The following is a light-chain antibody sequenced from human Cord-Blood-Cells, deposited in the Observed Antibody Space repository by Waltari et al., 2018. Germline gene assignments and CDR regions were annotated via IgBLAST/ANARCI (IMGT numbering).Light chain of an antibody. J-gene: IGLJ3*02. CDR2: EDN. CDR3: QSYDSSNRV. CDR1: SGSIASNY. V-gene: IGLV6-57*01. Sequence: NSMLTPPHSVSESPGKTVTISCTRSSGSIASNYVQWYQQRPGSSPATVIYEDNQRPSGVPDRFSGSIDSSSNSASLTISGLKTEDEADYYCQSYDSSNRVFGGGTKLTVL.